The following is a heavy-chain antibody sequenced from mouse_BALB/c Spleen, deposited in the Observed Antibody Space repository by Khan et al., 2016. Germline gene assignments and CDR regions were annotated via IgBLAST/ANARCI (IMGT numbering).Heavy chain of an antibody. Sequence: EVQLQESGPRLVKPSQTLSLTCSVTGDSITSGYWYWIRKFPGNKLEYMGYIRYSGSTYNTPSLKSRLTITRDTSKNQYYLQLNSVTTEDTATYYCERDDGYYFDYWGQGTTLTVSS. CDR1: GDSITSGY. CDR3: ERDDGYYFDY. J-gene: IGHJ2*01. D-gene: IGHD2-3*01. V-gene: IGHV3-8*02. CDR2: IRYSGST.